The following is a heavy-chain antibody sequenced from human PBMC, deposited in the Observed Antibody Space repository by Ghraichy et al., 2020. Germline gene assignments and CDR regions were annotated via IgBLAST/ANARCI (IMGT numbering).Heavy chain of an antibody. CDR3: ARARQLVGGNAFDI. V-gene: IGHV3-33*08. Sequence: GGSLRLSCAASGFTFSSYGMHWVRQAPGKGLEWVAVIWYDGSNKYYADSVKGRFTISRDNSKNTLYLQMNSLRAEDTAVYYCARARQLVGGNAFDIWGQGTMVTVSS. CDR2: IWYDGSNK. CDR1: GFTFSSYG. J-gene: IGHJ3*02. D-gene: IGHD6-13*01.